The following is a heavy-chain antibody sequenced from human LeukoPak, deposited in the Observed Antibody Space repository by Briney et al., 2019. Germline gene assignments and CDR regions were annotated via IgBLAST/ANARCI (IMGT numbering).Heavy chain of an antibody. CDR2: IWYDGTKK. D-gene: IGHD2/OR15-2a*01. Sequence: GGCLRLSCAASGFIFSDYGFHWVRQAPGKGLEWGALIWYDGTKKYYADSVKGRFTISRDDSKNTLDLQMNSLRAVDTAVYYCARDGCSTTSCFDSWGQGTLVTVSS. J-gene: IGHJ4*02. V-gene: IGHV3-33*01. CDR3: ARDGCSTTSCFDS. CDR1: GFIFSDYG.